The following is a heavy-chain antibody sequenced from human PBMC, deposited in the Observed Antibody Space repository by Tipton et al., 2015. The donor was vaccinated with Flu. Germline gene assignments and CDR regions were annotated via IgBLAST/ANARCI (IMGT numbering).Heavy chain of an antibody. CDR1: GASISSGGYY. CDR3: ARDVDGYNGHDY. V-gene: IGHV4-31*02. Sequence: SGASISSGGYYWSWIRQHPGKGLEWLGYIYHSGSTYYNPSLKSRVTISVDTSNNQFSLKLRSVTAADTAVYYCARDVDGYNGHDYWGQGALVTVSS. J-gene: IGHJ4*02. D-gene: IGHD5-24*01. CDR2: IYHSGST.